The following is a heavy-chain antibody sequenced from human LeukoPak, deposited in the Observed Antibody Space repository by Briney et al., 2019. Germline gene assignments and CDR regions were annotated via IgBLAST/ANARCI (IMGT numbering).Heavy chain of an antibody. CDR3: CGSYSPFDY. V-gene: IGHV3-7*01. Sequence: PGGSLRLSCAASGFTFSSYWMSWVRQAPGRGLEWVANIKQDGSEKYYVDSVKGRFTISRDNAKNSLYLQMNSLRAEDTAVYYCCGSYSPFDYWGQGTLVTVSS. CDR2: IKQDGSEK. J-gene: IGHJ4*02. CDR1: GFTFSSYW. D-gene: IGHD1-26*01.